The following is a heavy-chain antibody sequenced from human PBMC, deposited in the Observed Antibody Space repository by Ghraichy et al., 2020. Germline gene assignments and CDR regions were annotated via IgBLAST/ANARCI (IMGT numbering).Heavy chain of an antibody. CDR1: GYTFTNYG. Sequence: VKVSCKASGYTFTNYGITWVRQAPGQGLEWMGWINTDNGNTNYAQQLQDRVTLTTDTSTTTAYMELRSLRSDDTAVYYCARELFGYSTGWAFDYWGQGTLVTVSS. V-gene: IGHV1-18*01. CDR2: INTDNGNT. D-gene: IGHD6-19*01. J-gene: IGHJ4*02. CDR3: ARELFGYSTGWAFDY.